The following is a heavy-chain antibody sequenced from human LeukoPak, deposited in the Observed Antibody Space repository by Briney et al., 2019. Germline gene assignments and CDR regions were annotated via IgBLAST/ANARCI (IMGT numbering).Heavy chain of an antibody. CDR1: GGSFSGYY. CDR2: INHSGST. J-gene: IGHJ3*02. V-gene: IGHV4-34*01. CDR3: AREGVVVVPAVTRDAFDI. Sequence: SETLSLTCAVYGGSFSGYYWSWIRQPPGKGLEWIGEINHSGSTNYNPSLKSRVTISVDTSKNQFSLKLSSVTAADTAVYYCAREGVVVVPAVTRDAFDIWGQGTMVTVSS. D-gene: IGHD2-2*01.